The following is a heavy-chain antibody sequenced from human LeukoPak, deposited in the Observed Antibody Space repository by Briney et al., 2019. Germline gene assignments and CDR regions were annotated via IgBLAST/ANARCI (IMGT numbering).Heavy chain of an antibody. CDR2: INHSGST. CDR3: ARGLGYFDWLLGY. Sequence: SETLSLTCAVYGGSFSGYYWSWIRQPPGKGLEWIGEINHSGSTNYNPSLKSRVTISVDTSKNQFSLKLSSVTAADTAVHYCARGLGYFDWLLGYWGQGTLVTVSS. CDR1: GGSFSGYY. D-gene: IGHD3-9*01. J-gene: IGHJ4*02. V-gene: IGHV4-34*01.